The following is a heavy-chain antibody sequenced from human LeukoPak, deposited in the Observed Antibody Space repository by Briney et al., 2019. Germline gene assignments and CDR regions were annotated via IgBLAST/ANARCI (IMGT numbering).Heavy chain of an antibody. Sequence: QPGGSLRLSCVASGFAFSSYAMHWVRQAPGKGLEWVAVISYDGSNKYYADSVKGRFTISRDNSKNTLYLQMNSLRAEDTAVYYCARGGYCSGGSCYSKWFDPWGQGTLVTVSS. CDR2: ISYDGSNK. CDR3: ARGGYCSGGSCYSKWFDP. V-gene: IGHV3-30*04. CDR1: GFAFSSYA. J-gene: IGHJ5*02. D-gene: IGHD2-15*01.